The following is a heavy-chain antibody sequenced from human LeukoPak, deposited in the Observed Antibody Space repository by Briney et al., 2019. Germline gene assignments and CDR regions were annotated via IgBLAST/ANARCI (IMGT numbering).Heavy chain of an antibody. Sequence: GGSLRLSCVASGFTFSSYAMSWVRQAPGKGLEWVSAISGSGGSTYYADSVKGRFTISRDNSKNTLYLQMNSLRAEDTAVYYCAKGGGEYQLLSFYYWGQGTLVTVSS. D-gene: IGHD2-2*01. J-gene: IGHJ4*02. CDR3: AKGGGEYQLLSFYY. CDR1: GFTFSSYA. CDR2: ISGSGGST. V-gene: IGHV3-23*01.